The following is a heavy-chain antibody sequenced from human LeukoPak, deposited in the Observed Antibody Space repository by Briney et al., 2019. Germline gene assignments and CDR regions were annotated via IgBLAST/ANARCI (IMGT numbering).Heavy chain of an antibody. CDR2: IKQDGSEK. CDR3: AKGYGSGTLDAFDI. J-gene: IGHJ3*02. Sequence: GGSLRLSCAASGFTFSNYWMSWVRQAPGKGLEWVANIKQDGSEKFYLDSVKGRFTISRDNAKNSLYLQMNSLRAEDTALYYCAKGYGSGTLDAFDIWGQGTMVTVSS. V-gene: IGHV3-7*03. D-gene: IGHD3-10*01. CDR1: GFTFSNYW.